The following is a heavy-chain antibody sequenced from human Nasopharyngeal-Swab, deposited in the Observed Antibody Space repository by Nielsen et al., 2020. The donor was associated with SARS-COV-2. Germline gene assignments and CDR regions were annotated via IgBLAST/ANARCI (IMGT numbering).Heavy chain of an antibody. CDR1: GGSFSSGCYY. CDR2: IYHSGST. V-gene: IGHV4-31*03. J-gene: IGHJ3*02. D-gene: IGHD3-22*01. CDR3: ARARITMIVVVSAFDI. Sequence: SETLSLTCTVSGGSFSSGCYYWSWIRPHPGKGLERIGYIYHSGSTYYNPSLKSRVTISVDTSKNQFSLTLSPVTAADTAVYYCARARITMIVVVSAFDIWGQGTMVTVSS.